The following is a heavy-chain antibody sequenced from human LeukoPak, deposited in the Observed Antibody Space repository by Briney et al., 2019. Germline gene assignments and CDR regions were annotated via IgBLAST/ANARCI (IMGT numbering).Heavy chain of an antibody. CDR2: IYYSGST. CDR1: GGSISSYY. Sequence: SETLSLTCTVSGGSISSYYWSWIRQPPGKGLEWIGYIYYSGSTNYNPSLKSRVTISVDTSKNQFSLKLSSVTAADTAVYCCARGYCSSTSCSYGAFDYWGQGTLVTVSS. CDR3: ARGYCSSTSCSYGAFDY. D-gene: IGHD2-2*01. J-gene: IGHJ4*02. V-gene: IGHV4-59*01.